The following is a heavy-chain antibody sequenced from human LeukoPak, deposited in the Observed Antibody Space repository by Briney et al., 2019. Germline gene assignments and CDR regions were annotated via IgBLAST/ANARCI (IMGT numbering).Heavy chain of an antibody. CDR3: ASATEDLSYFDY. CDR1: GFTVSSYY. Sequence: GGSLRLSCAVSGFTVSSYYMSWVRQAPGKGLEWVSVIYTGGSTYSADSVKGRFTISRDNSKTTLFLQMNSLRAEDTALYYCASATEDLSYFDYWGQGTLVTVSS. V-gene: IGHV3-53*01. J-gene: IGHJ4*02. CDR2: IYTGGST.